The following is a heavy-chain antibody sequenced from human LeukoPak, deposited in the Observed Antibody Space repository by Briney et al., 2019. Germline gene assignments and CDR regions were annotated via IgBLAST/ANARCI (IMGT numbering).Heavy chain of an antibody. CDR1: GYSISSGYY. V-gene: IGHV4-38-2*01. CDR3: ARFSCSSTSCYRFDY. CDR2: IYHSGST. Sequence: SETLSLTCAVSGYSISSGYYWGWIRQPPGKGLEWIVSIYHSGSTYYNPSLKSRVTISVDTSKNQFSLKLSSVTAADTAVYYCARFSCSSTSCYRFDYWRQGTLVTVSS. D-gene: IGHD2-2*01. J-gene: IGHJ4*02.